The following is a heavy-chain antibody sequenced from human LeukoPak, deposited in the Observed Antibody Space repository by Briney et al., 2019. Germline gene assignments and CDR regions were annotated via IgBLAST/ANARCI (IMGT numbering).Heavy chain of an antibody. V-gene: IGHV4-39*01. CDR2: IYYSRST. CDR1: GGSISSSSYY. J-gene: IGHJ4*02. D-gene: IGHD3-22*01. CDR3: ARQTYYYDSSGYYFSEYYFDY. Sequence: SETLSLTCTVSGGSISSSSYYWGWIRQPPGKGLEWIGSIYYSRSTYYNPSLKSRVTISVDTSKNQFSLKLSSVTAADTAVYYCARQTYYYDSSGYYFSEYYFDYRGQGTLVTVSS.